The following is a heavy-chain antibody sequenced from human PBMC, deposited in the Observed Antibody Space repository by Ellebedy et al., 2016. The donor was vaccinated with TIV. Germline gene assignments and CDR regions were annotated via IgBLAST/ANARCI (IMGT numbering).Heavy chain of an antibody. V-gene: IGHV3-7*01. J-gene: IGHJ4*02. CDR3: AKEEFEYSSSFDS. D-gene: IGHD6-6*01. CDR1: GFNFRVYW. CDR2: LNRDGGEI. Sequence: GGSLRFSXAASGFNFRVYWMGWVRQAPGKGLEWVANLNRDGGEIRYADSVMGRFTISRDNAKNTLFLQMDSLRIDDTAVYYCAKEEFEYSSSFDSWGQGALVTVSS.